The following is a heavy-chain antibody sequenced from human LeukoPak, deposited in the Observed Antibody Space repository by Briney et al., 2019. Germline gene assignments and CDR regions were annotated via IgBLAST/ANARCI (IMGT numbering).Heavy chain of an antibody. J-gene: IGHJ4*02. CDR1: GFTFSSYG. D-gene: IGHD3-9*01. CDR3: ARDPKGLRYFDWLSGSSYYFDY. Sequence: GGSLRLSCAASGFTFSSYGMHWVRQAPGKGLEWVAVIWYDGSNKYYADSVKGRFTISRDNAKNSLYLQMNSLRAEDTAVSYCARDPKGLRYFDWLSGSSYYFDYWGQGTLVTVSS. V-gene: IGHV3-33*01. CDR2: IWYDGSNK.